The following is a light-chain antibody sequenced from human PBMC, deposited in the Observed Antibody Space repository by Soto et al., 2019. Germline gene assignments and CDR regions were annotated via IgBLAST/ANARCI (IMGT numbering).Light chain of an antibody. V-gene: IGLV1-40*01. CDR1: SSNIGAGYD. J-gene: IGLJ1*01. CDR3: QSYDSSLSEV. Sequence: QSVLTQPPSVSGAPGQRVTISCTGSSSNIGAGYDVHWYQQLPGTAPKLLIYGNSNRPSGVPDRFSGSKSGTSASLAITGLQAEDEADYYCQSYDSSLSEVFGTGTTVTVL. CDR2: GNS.